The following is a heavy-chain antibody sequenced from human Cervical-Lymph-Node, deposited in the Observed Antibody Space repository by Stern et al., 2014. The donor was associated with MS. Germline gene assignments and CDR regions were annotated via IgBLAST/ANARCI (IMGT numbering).Heavy chain of an antibody. Sequence: QVQLQESGPGLVKPSQTLSLTCTVSGASISSGTSYWSWIRQPAGGGLEWIGRLPASGATYYNPSLKSRVPISGDTSKTQFSLNLNSVTAADTAVYYCARGHWELLGNNYFDSWGQGTLVTVSS. CDR2: LPASGAT. CDR1: GASISSGTSY. J-gene: IGHJ4*02. CDR3: ARGHWELLGNNYFDS. D-gene: IGHD1-26*01. V-gene: IGHV4-61*02.